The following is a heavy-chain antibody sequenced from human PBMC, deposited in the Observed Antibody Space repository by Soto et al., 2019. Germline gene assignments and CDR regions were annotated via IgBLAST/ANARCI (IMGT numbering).Heavy chain of an antibody. CDR2: VSSDGSYK. CDR1: GFTFSSYA. Sequence: QVQLVESGGGVVQPGRSLRLSCAASGFTFSSYAMQWVRQAPGKGLEWVGVVSSDGSYKYYGDSVRDRFTISRDNSKNTVYLQMNSLRADDTAVYYCAKDAAAAGTFDYWGQGTLVTVSS. V-gene: IGHV3-30*18. CDR3: AKDAAAAGTFDY. D-gene: IGHD6-13*01. J-gene: IGHJ4*02.